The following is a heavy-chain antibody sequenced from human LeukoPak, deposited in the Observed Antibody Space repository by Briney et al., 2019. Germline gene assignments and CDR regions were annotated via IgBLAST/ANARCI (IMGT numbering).Heavy chain of an antibody. J-gene: IGHJ4*02. Sequence: SETLSLTCTVSGGSISSYYWGWIRQPPGKGLEWIGSIFHSGSTYYNPSLKSRVTISVDTSKNQFSLKLSSVTAADTAVYYCARHLSMYNWNDLGQGTLVTVSS. CDR3: ARHLSMYNWND. V-gene: IGHV4-39*01. CDR2: IFHSGST. D-gene: IGHD1-20*01. CDR1: GGSISSYY.